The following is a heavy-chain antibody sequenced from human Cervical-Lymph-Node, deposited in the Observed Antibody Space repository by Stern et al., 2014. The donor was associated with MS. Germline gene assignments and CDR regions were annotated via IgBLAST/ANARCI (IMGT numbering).Heavy chain of an antibody. V-gene: IGHV2-5*02. Sequence: ESGPTLVKPTQTLTLTCSFSGFSLSTSGVNVGWFRQPPGKALEWLGVIFWDDDKRYRPPLKTRLTITKHASENQVVLTMTNVDPLDTATYYCAHRRVQSDAWPTTFDYWGPGTLVTVSS. CDR1: GFSLSTSGVN. CDR3: AHRRVQSDAWPTTFDY. J-gene: IGHJ4*02. CDR2: IFWDDDK. D-gene: IGHD1-1*01.